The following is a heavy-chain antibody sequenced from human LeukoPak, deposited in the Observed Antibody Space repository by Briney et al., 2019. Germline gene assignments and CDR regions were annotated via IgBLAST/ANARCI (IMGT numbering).Heavy chain of an antibody. J-gene: IGHJ5*02. Sequence: SQTLSLTCTVSAGSISSGDYYWSWIRQPAGKGLEWIGRIYTSGSTNYNPSLKSRVTISVDTSKNQFSLKLSSVTAADTAVYYRAREYYHDGPRDPWGQGTLVTVSS. V-gene: IGHV4-61*02. CDR1: AGSISSGDYY. CDR3: AREYYHDGPRDP. CDR2: IYTSGST. D-gene: IGHD3-10*01.